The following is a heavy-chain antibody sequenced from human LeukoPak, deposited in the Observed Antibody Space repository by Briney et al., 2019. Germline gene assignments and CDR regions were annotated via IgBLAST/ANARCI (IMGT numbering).Heavy chain of an antibody. V-gene: IGHV1-18*01. CDR1: GYTFTSYG. CDR2: ISAYNGNT. Sequence: ASVKVSCKASGYTFTSYGISWVRQAPGQGLEWMGWISAYNGNTNYAQKLQGRVTMTTVTSTSTAYMELRSLRSDDTAVYYCARVCRYSYGSEDYYFDDWGQGTLVTVSS. D-gene: IGHD5-18*01. J-gene: IGHJ4*02. CDR3: ARVCRYSYGSEDYYFDD.